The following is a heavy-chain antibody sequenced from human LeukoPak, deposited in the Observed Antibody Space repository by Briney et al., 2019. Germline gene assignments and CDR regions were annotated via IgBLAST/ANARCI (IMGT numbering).Heavy chain of an antibody. J-gene: IGHJ5*02. CDR2: IYYSGST. V-gene: IGHV4-31*03. Sequence: SETLSLTCTVSGDSISSGGYYWSWIRQHPGEGLEWIGYIYYSGSTYYNPSPKSRVTISVDTSKNQFSLKLSSVTAADTAVYYCARDRAGITMVRGVIRSHWFDPWGQGTLVTVSS. CDR3: ARDRAGITMVRGVIRSHWFDP. D-gene: IGHD3-10*01. CDR1: GDSISSGGYY.